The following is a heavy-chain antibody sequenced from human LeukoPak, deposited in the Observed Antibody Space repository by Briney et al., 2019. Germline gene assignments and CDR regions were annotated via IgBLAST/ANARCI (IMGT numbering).Heavy chain of an antibody. D-gene: IGHD6-19*01. Sequence: ASVKVSCKASAGTFISYAISWVRQAPGQGLEWRGGIIPIFGTANYAQKFQGRVTITADESTSTAYMELSSLRSEDTAVYYCARAPSGIAVSYYYYGMDVWGKGTTVTASS. J-gene: IGHJ6*04. CDR2: IIPIFGTA. CDR1: AGTFISYA. V-gene: IGHV1-69*13. CDR3: ARAPSGIAVSYYYYGMDV.